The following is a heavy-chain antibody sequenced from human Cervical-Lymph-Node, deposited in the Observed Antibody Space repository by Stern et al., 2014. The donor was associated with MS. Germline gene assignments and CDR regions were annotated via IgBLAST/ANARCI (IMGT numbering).Heavy chain of an antibody. CDR3: VRAREGYYFDY. Sequence: QVTLRESGPALVKPTQTLTLTCTSSGFSLSTTGMCLSWIRQPPGKALEGLALLNWDGDKYYSTALKTRLTISKDASKNQVVLTMTNMAPLDTATYFCVRAREGYYFDYWGQGIPVTVSS. J-gene: IGHJ4*02. D-gene: IGHD2-21*01. V-gene: IGHV2-70*01. CDR1: GFSLSTTGMC. CDR2: LNWDGDK.